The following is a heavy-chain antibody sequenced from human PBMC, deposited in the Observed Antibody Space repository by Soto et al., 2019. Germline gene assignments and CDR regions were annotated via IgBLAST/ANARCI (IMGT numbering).Heavy chain of an antibody. CDR1: GFTFSSYV. CDR3: ARPRDGYNLLDY. V-gene: IGHV3-23*01. Sequence: EVQLLESGGGLVQPGGSLRLSCEASGFTFSSYVMTWVRQAPGKGLEWVSGISGSGDRTDYADSVKGRFTISRDNSKNTLYVQMNSLRAEDTAVYYCARPRDGYNLLDYWGQGTLVTVSS. D-gene: IGHD1-1*01. CDR2: ISGSGDRT. J-gene: IGHJ4*02.